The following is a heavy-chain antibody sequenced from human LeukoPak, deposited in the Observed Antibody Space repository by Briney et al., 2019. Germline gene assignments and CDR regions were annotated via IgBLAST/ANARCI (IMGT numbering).Heavy chain of an antibody. CDR3: ARERGYSGYDGSYYYGMDV. J-gene: IGHJ6*02. CDR2: INPNSGGT. D-gene: IGHD5-12*01. V-gene: IGHV1-2*02. CDR1: GYTFTGYY. Sequence: GASVKVSCKASGYTFTGYYMHWVRQAPGQGLEWMGWINPNSGGTNYAQKFQGRVTMTRDTSISTAYMELSRLRSDDTAVYYCARERGYSGYDGSYYYGMDVWGQGTTVTVSS.